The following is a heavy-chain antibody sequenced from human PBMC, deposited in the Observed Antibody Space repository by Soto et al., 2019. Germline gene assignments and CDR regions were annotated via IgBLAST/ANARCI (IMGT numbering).Heavy chain of an antibody. CDR1: VGTFSSSA. D-gene: IGHD5-12*01. Sequence: QVQLVQSGAEVMKPGSSVNVSCKASVGTFSSSAISWVRRAPGQRREWMGGIIPIFGTANYAQKFQGRVKSTADEFTRTAYMELSSLRSEDTAVYYGAACAVATYDFYGMDVWGQGTKVTVSS. V-gene: IGHV1-69*12. CDR2: IIPIFGTA. J-gene: IGHJ6*02. CDR3: AACAVATYDFYGMDV.